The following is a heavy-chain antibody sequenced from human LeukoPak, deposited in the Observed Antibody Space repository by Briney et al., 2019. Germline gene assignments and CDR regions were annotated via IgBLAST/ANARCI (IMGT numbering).Heavy chain of an antibody. D-gene: IGHD5-18*01. J-gene: IGHJ4*02. CDR1: GYTFTGHY. CDR2: IIPIFGTA. CDR3: AREVVDTYYFDY. V-gene: IGHV1-69*06. Sequence: ASVKVSCKASGYTFTGHYMHWVRQAPGQGLEWMGGIIPIFGTANYAQKFQGRVTITADKSTSTAYMELSSLRSEDTAVYYCAREVVDTYYFDYWGQGTLVTVSS.